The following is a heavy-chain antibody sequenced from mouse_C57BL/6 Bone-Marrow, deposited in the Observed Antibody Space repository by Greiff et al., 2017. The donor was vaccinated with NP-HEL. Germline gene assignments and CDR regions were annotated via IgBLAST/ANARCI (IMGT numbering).Heavy chain of an antibody. D-gene: IGHD1-1*01. V-gene: IGHV1-64*01. CDR2: IHPNSGST. CDR3: AREWVLRFPAWFAY. CDR1: GYTFTSYW. J-gene: IGHJ3*01. Sequence: QVQLQQPGAELVKPGASVKLSCKASGYTFTSYWMHWVKQRPGQGLEWIGMIHPNSGSTNYNEKFKSKATLTVDKSSSTAYMQLSSLTSEDSAVYYCAREWVLRFPAWFAYWGQGTLVTVSA.